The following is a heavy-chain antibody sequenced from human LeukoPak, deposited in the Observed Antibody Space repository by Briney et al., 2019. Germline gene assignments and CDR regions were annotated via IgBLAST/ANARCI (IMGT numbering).Heavy chain of an antibody. CDR3: AYSSAPDVFDI. CDR1: GYTFTTYG. CDR2: ISTYDDNI. J-gene: IGHJ3*02. Sequence: GASVKVSCKASGYTFTTYGLSWVRQAPGQGLEWLGWISTYDDNIKYAQSLQGRLTLTIDTSTSTAYMELRSLTSDDTAVYYCAYSSAPDVFDIWGQGTMVTVSS. V-gene: IGHV1-18*01. D-gene: IGHD6-19*01.